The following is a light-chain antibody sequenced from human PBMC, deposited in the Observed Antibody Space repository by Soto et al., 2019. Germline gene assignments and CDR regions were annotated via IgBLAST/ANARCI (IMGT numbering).Light chain of an antibody. CDR1: SSNIGAGYD. J-gene: IGLJ3*02. CDR2: GNS. Sequence: QSVLTQPPSVSGAPGQRVTISCTGSSSNIGAGYDVHWYQQLPGTAPKLLIYGNSNRPSGVPDRFSCSKSGTSASLAITGLRAEDEADYYCQSYDSRLSGRVFGGGTKLTVL. CDR3: QSYDSRLSGRV. V-gene: IGLV1-40*01.